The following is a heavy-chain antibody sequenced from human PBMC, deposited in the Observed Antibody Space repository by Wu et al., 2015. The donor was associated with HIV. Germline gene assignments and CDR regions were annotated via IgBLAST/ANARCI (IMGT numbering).Heavy chain of an antibody. D-gene: IGHD3/OR15-3a*01. V-gene: IGHV1-69*05. CDR2: IIPLFGTT. Sequence: QVQLVQSGAEVKKPGSSVKISCKASGNTFNAINWVRQAPGQGLEWMGGIIPLFGTTDYAQIFQGRVSITTDESTTTAYMRLSSLTSEDTAIYYCARGGFMLFGVVTTKAYYMDVWGNGTTVSVS. CDR3: ARGGFMLFGVVTTKAYYMDV. CDR1: GNTFNA. J-gene: IGHJ6*03.